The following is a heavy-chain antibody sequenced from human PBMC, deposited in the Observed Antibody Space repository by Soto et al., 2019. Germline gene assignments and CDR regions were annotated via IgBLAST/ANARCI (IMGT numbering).Heavy chain of an antibody. CDR1: GFTFSTYG. CDR3: AKDVADGYLTEAITLDS. D-gene: IGHD5-12*01. Sequence: PGGSLRLSCVASGFTFSTYGMNWVRQVPGKGLEWVAGISASGGTTYYADSVKGRFSISRDKSENTLYLQMNSLRGDDTAIYYCAKDVADGYLTEAITLDSWGQGTLVTVPQ. J-gene: IGHJ4*02. CDR2: ISASGGTT. V-gene: IGHV3-23*01.